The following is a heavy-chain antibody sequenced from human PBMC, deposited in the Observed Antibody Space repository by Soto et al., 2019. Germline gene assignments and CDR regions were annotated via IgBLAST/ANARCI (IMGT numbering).Heavy chain of an antibody. CDR1: GDTFTSYY. CDR2: INPSGNT. Sequence: QVQLVQSGAEVKKPGASVKISCKASGDTFTSYYMHWVRQAPGQGLEWMGIINPSGNTSNAQKFQGRGAMTRDTSTSTVYMERSSLRTEVPGVYYCATVYCCGGGCSGIDYGGQGTLVTVSS. V-gene: IGHV1-46*01. CDR3: ATVYCCGGGCSGIDY. J-gene: IGHJ4*02. D-gene: IGHD2-15*01.